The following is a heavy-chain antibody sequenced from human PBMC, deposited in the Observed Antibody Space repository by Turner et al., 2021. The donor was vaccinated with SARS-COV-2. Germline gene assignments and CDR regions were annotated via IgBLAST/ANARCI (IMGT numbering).Heavy chain of an antibody. V-gene: IGHV4-39*01. J-gene: IGHJ4*02. CDR2: IYYRGST. CDR1: GGSISSSSYY. CDR3: ARQGSGSYYAVPHY. Sequence: QLQLQESGPGLVKPSETLSLTCTVSGGSISSSSYYWGWIRQPPGKGLEWIGSIYYRGSTYYNPSLKSRVTISVDTSKNQFSLKLSSVTAADTAVYYCARQGSGSYYAVPHYWGQGTLVTVSS. D-gene: IGHD3-10*01.